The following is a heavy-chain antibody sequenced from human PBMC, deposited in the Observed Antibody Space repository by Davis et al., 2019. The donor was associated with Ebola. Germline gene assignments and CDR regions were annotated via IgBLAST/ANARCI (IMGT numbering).Heavy chain of an antibody. CDR1: GGSISSYY. D-gene: IGHD4-11*01. CDR2: IYYSGST. V-gene: IGHV4-59*01. J-gene: IGHJ6*02. CDR3: ARDDYSNYYGMDV. Sequence: MPSETLSLTCTVSGGSISSYYWSWIRQPPGKGLEWIGYIYYSGSTNYNPSLKSRVTISVDTSKNQFSLKLSSVTAADTAVYYCARDDYSNYYGMDVWGQGTTVTVSS.